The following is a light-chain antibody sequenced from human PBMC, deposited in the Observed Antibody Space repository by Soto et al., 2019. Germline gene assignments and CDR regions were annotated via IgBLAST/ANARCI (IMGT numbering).Light chain of an antibody. CDR1: QSVSVF. CDR2: DAS. V-gene: IGKV3-11*01. Sequence: EIVLTQSPATLSLSPGERATLSCRASQSVSVFLAWYQQKPGQAPRLLIYDASNRAPGIPARFSGSGSGTDFTLTISSLEPEDFAVYYCQQRSIWPPLTFGGGNKVEIK. CDR3: QQRSIWPPLT. J-gene: IGKJ4*01.